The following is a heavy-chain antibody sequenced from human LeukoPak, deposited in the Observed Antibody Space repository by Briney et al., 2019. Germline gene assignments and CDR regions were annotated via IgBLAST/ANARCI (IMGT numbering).Heavy chain of an antibody. CDR1: GFTFSNYA. CDR2: ITGSGTNR. V-gene: IGHV3-23*01. CDR3: VIWGDYDVLTGYYVPDY. J-gene: IGHJ4*02. Sequence: PGGSLRLSCVASGFTFSNYAMSWVRQAPGKGLEWVSAITGSGTNRYYADSLKGRFTTSRDNSKNTVFLQMNSLRHEDTAIYYCVIWGDYDVLTGYYVPDYWGQGTLVTV. D-gene: IGHD3-9*01.